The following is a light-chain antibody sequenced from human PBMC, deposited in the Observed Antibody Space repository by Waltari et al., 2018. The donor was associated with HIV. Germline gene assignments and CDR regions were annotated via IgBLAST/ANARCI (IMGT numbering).Light chain of an antibody. V-gene: IGKV4-1*01. CDR2: WAS. Sequence: DIVMTQSPASLAVSLGERATINCKSSQSVLFSSNNKNHLAWYQQKPAQPPRLLIYWASTRESGVPDRFSGSGSGTDFTLTISSLQAEDVAVYYCQQYYSSPWNFGPGTKVDI. J-gene: IGKJ3*01. CDR1: QSVLFSSNNKNH. CDR3: QQYYSSPWN.